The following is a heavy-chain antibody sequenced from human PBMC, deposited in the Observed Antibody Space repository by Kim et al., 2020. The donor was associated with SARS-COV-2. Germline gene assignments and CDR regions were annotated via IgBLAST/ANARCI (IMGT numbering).Heavy chain of an antibody. D-gene: IGHD3-10*01. Sequence: GGSLRLSCAASGFTFSSYGMHWVRQAPGKGLEWVAVISYDGSNKYYADSVKGRFTISRDNSKNTLYLQMNSLRAEDTAVYYCAKDRLLLWFGELLYGMDVWGQGTTVTVSS. CDR3: AKDRLLLWFGELLYGMDV. J-gene: IGHJ6*02. CDR2: ISYDGSNK. V-gene: IGHV3-30*18. CDR1: GFTFSSYG.